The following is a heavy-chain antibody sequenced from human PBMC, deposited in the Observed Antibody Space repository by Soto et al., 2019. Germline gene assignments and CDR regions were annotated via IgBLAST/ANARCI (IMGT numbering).Heavy chain of an antibody. CDR2: IYYSGST. D-gene: IGHD3-9*01. CDR3: ASNILTGYHTPNTDY. CDR1: GGSISSGGYY. V-gene: IGHV4-31*03. Sequence: TLSLTCTVSGGSISSGGYYWSWIRQHPGKGLELIGYIYYSGSTYYNPSLKSRVTISVDTSKNQFSLKLSSVTAADTAVYYCASNILTGYHTPNTDYWGQGTLVTVSS. J-gene: IGHJ4*02.